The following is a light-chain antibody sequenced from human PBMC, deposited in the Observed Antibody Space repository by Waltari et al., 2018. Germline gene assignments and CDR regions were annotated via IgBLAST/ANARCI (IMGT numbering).Light chain of an antibody. V-gene: IGKV1-39*01. Sequence: DIQMTQSPSSLSASVGDRGTISCRASQSISFTLNWYQQKLGQAPRLLIYGASSLQFGVPSKFSGSGSGTDFTLTISGLQPDDIATYYCQQSYTTPLTFGGGTKVEIK. J-gene: IGKJ4*01. CDR2: GAS. CDR1: QSISFT. CDR3: QQSYTTPLT.